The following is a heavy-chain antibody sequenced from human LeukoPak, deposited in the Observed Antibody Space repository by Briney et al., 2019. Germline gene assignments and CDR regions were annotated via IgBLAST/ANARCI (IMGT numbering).Heavy chain of an antibody. Sequence: PGGSLRLSCAASGFTFSNHWMSWVRQAPGKGLEWVANIKQDGSEKYYVDSVKGRFTISRDNAKKSLYLQMNSLRAEDTAVYYCAREDGFLNYDILTGRDYWGQGTLVTVSS. CDR1: GFTFSNHW. CDR2: IKQDGSEK. D-gene: IGHD3-9*01. J-gene: IGHJ4*02. CDR3: AREDGFLNYDILTGRDY. V-gene: IGHV3-7*03.